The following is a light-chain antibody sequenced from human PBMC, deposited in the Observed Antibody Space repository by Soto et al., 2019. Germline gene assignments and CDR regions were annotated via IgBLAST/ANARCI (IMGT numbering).Light chain of an antibody. CDR2: KAS. CDR1: QTIXSW. Sequence: IQMTQSPSTLSGSAGDRVTITCRASQTIXSWLVWSQQKPGKAPKFLXDKASTLKRGGPSRFSGSGSVTEFTLTISGLQPDDFANYYCQHYKSDSEAFGQGTKVDIK. CDR3: QHYKSDSEA. J-gene: IGKJ1*01. V-gene: IGKV1-5*03.